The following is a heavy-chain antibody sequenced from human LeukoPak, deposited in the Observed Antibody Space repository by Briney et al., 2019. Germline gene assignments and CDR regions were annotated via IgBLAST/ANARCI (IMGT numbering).Heavy chain of an antibody. CDR2: ISSSSSYT. V-gene: IGHV3-21*05. Sequence: PGGSLRLSCAASGFTFSSYAMSWVRQAPGKGLEWVSYISSSSSYTNYADSVKGRFTISRDNAKNSLYLQMNSLRAEDTAVYYCATDHYWGQGTLVTVSS. CDR1: GFTFSSYA. J-gene: IGHJ4*02. CDR3: ATDHY.